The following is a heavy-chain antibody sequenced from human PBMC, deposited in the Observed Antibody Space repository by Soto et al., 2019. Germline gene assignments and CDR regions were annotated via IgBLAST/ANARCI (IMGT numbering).Heavy chain of an antibody. Sequence: LSLTCTVSGGSISSVAYYWSWVRQAPGKGLEWVAVISYDGSNKYYADSVKGRFTISRDNSKNTLYLQMNSLRAEDTAVYYCANNVAYYYDSSGRPAYDYWGQGTLVTVSS. CDR3: ANNVAYYYDSSGRPAYDY. CDR2: ISYDGSNK. V-gene: IGHV3-30*18. D-gene: IGHD3-22*01. J-gene: IGHJ4*02. CDR1: GGSISSVA.